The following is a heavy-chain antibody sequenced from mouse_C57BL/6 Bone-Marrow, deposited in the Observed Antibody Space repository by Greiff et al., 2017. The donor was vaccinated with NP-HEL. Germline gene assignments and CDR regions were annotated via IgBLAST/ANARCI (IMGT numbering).Heavy chain of an antibody. CDR2: INPNNGGT. Sequence: EVKLQQSGPELVKPGASVKISCKASGYTFTDYYMYWVKQSHGKSLEWIGDINPNNGGTSYNQKFKGKATLTVDKSSSTAYMELRSLTSEDSAVYYCARPYGSRNPYAMDYWGQGTSVTVSS. CDR1: GYTFTDYY. D-gene: IGHD1-1*01. J-gene: IGHJ4*01. V-gene: IGHV1-26*01. CDR3: ARPYGSRNPYAMDY.